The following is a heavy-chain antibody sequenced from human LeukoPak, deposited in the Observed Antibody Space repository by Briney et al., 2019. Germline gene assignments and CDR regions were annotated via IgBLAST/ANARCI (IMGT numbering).Heavy chain of an antibody. Sequence: ASVKVSCKASGYTFTGYYIHWVRQAPGQGLEWMGWTTPNSGDTAYAQKFQGRVTMTRDTSISTAYMDLSRLTSDDTAVYYCARGRGDYRGNSFYFDSWGQGTLVTVSS. CDR2: TTPNSGDT. J-gene: IGHJ4*02. V-gene: IGHV1-2*02. D-gene: IGHD4-23*01. CDR1: GYTFTGYY. CDR3: ARGRGDYRGNSFYFDS.